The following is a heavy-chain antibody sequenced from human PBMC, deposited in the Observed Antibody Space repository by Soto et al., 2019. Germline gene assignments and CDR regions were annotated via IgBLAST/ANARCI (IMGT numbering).Heavy chain of an antibody. CDR3: ARQGYCSTTACYTVDY. CDR2: IYPGDSHT. Sequence: PGESLKISCKGFGYSFTSYWIAWVRQMPGKGLEWMGIIYPGDSHTKYSPSFQGQVTISADKSISTAYLQWSGLKASDTAIYYCARQGYCSTTACYTVDYWGLGTLVTVSS. CDR1: GYSFTSYW. J-gene: IGHJ4*02. V-gene: IGHV5-51*01. D-gene: IGHD2-2*02.